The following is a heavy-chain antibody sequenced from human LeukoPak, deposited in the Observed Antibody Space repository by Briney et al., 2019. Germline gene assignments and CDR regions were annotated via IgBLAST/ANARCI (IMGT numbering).Heavy chain of an antibody. J-gene: IGHJ5*02. CDR2: ISASGGST. Sequence: PGGSLRLSCAASGFTFSTYAMSWVRQAPGKGLEWVSAISASGGSTYYADSVKGRFTISRDNSKDTLYLQMNSLRAEDTAVYYCAKDLDSSSWYPYNWFDPWGQGTLVTVSS. D-gene: IGHD6-13*01. V-gene: IGHV3-23*01. CDR1: GFTFSTYA. CDR3: AKDLDSSSWYPYNWFDP.